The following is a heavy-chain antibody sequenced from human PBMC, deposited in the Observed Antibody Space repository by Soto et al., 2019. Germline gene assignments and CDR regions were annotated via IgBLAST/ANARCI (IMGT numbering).Heavy chain of an antibody. V-gene: IGHV3-21*03. CDR3: ARDFDSSGYYGPVGAFDI. CDR1: RFTFSSYT. J-gene: IGHJ3*02. Sequence: GGSLRLSCSASRFTFSSYTMNWVRQAPGKGPEWVSSISSSTTYIYYADSVKGRFTISRDNAKNSLYLQVNSLRAEDTAVYYCARDFDSSGYYGPVGAFDIWGQGTMVTVSS. D-gene: IGHD3-22*01. CDR2: ISSSTTYI.